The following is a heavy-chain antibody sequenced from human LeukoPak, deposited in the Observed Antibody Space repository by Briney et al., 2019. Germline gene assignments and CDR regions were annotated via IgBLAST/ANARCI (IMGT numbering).Heavy chain of an antibody. D-gene: IGHD3-10*01. V-gene: IGHV4-30-2*01. CDR2: IYHSGST. CDR3: ARTMVRGVISWFDP. J-gene: IGHJ5*02. CDR1: GGSISSGGYS. Sequence: SQTLSLTCAVSGGSISSGGYSWSWIRQPPGKGLEWIGYIYHSGSTYYNPSLKSRVTISVDRFKNQFSLKLSSVTAADTAVYYCARTMVRGVISWFDPWGQGTLVTVSS.